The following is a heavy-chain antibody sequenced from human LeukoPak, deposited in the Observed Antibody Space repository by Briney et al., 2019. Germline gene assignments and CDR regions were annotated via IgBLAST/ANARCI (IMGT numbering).Heavy chain of an antibody. CDR2: ISSSGSTI. V-gene: IGHV3-48*03. CDR3: ARMTTVKGIYYFDY. D-gene: IGHD4-17*01. J-gene: IGHJ4*02. CDR1: GFTFSSYE. Sequence: GGSLRLSCAASGFTFSSYEMNWVRQAPGKGLEWVSYISSSGSTIYYADSVKGRFTISRDNAKNSLYLQMNSLRAEDTAVYYCARMTTVKGIYYFDYWGQGTLVTVSS.